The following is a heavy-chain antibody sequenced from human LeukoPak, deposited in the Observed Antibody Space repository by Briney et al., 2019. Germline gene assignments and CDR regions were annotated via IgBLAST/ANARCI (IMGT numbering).Heavy chain of an antibody. CDR2: INPRGST. CDR1: GGSFSGYY. D-gene: IGHD2-15*01. Sequence: PSETLSLTCAITGGSFSGYYVTWIRQAPGKGLEWIWEINPRGSTIHNPSLKSRVTISLDTSKNQFSLKLSSVTAADTAVYYCARETKLLANPQYYFFMDVWGKGTTVTVSS. V-gene: IGHV4-34*01. J-gene: IGHJ6*03. CDR3: ARETKLLANPQYYFFMDV.